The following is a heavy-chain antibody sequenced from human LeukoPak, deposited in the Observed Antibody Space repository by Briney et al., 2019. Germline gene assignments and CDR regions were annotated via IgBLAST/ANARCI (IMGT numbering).Heavy chain of an antibody. CDR3: ARDRGYDFWSGLFDY. Sequence: GGSLRLSCAASGFTLSSYSMSWVRQAPGKGLEWVSSISSSSSYTYYADSVKGRFTISRDNAKNSLYLQMNSLRAEDTAVYYCARDRGYDFWSGLFDYWGQGTLVTVSS. V-gene: IGHV3-21*01. CDR1: GFTLSSYS. CDR2: ISSSSSYT. D-gene: IGHD3-3*01. J-gene: IGHJ4*02.